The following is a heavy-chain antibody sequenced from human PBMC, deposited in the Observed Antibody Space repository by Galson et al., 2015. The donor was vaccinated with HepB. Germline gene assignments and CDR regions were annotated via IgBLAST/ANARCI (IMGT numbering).Heavy chain of an antibody. CDR2: ICSSSSYI. J-gene: IGHJ6*02. D-gene: IGHD3-3*01. V-gene: IGHV3-21*01. CDR1: GFTFSSYS. CDR3: AKDYSYDFWSGYAYYGMDV. Sequence: SLRLSCAASGFTFSSYSMNWVRQAPGKGLEWVSSICSSSSYIYYADSVKGRFTISRDNAKNSLYLQMNSLRAEDTAVYYCAKDYSYDFWSGYAYYGMDVWGQGTTVTVSS.